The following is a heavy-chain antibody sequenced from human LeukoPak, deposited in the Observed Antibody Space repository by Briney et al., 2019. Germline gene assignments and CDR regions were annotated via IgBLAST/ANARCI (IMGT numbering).Heavy chain of an antibody. CDR3: ARTAPPLRDIVVVPAAHYYYYGMDV. J-gene: IGHJ6*02. V-gene: IGHV4-59*08. CDR1: GGSISSYY. D-gene: IGHD2-2*01. Sequence: SETLSLTCTVSGGSISSYYWSWIRQPPGKGLGWIGYIYYSGSTNYNPSLKSRVTISVDTSKNQFSLKLSSVTAADTAVYYCARTAPPLRDIVVVPAAHYYYYGMDVWGQGTTVTVSS. CDR2: IYYSGST.